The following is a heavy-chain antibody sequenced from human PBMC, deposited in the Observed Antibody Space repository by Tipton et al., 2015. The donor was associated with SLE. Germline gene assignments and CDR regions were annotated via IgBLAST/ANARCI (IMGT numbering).Heavy chain of an antibody. J-gene: IGHJ4*02. CDR2: IDHSGST. CDR3: ARHDTYRVDH. CDR1: GGSFSGYY. Sequence: LRLSCAVYGGSFSGYYWTWIRQPPGKGLEWIGEIDHSGSTFYNPSLKSQVTISVDTSNNQFSLKLSSVTAADTAVYYCARHDTYRVDHWGQGTLVTVSS. D-gene: IGHD3-22*01. V-gene: IGHV4-34*01.